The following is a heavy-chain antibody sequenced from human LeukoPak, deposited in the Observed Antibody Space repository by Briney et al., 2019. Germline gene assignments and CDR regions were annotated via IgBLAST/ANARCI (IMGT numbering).Heavy chain of an antibody. CDR2: IWYDGSNK. Sequence: GGSLRLSCAASGFTFSSYGMHWVRQAPGKGLEWVAVIWYDGSNKYYADSVKGRFTISRDNSKNTLYLQMNSLRAEDTAVYYCARERAVAGSRHIDYWGQGTLVTSP. CDR3: ARERAVAGSRHIDY. V-gene: IGHV3-33*01. D-gene: IGHD6-19*01. CDR1: GFTFSSYG. J-gene: IGHJ4*02.